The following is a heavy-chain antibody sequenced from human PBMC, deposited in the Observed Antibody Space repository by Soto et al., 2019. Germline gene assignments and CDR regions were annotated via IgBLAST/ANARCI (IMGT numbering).Heavy chain of an antibody. CDR2: IWYDGSIK. CDR3: ARAGVSIVGASTYYYGMDV. CDR1: GFTFSSSA. D-gene: IGHD1-26*01. V-gene: IGHV3-33*01. J-gene: IGHJ6*02. Sequence: PGGSLRLSCAASGFTFSSSAMHWVRQAPGEGLEWVAVIWYDGSIKYYADSVKGRFTISRDNSKNILFLQMNGLRAEDTCVYYCARAGVSIVGASTYYYGMDVWGQGTTVTVSS.